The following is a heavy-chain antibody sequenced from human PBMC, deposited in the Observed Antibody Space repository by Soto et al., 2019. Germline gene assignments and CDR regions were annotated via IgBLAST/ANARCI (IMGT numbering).Heavy chain of an antibody. CDR2: IRSKTHGGTT. CDR3: SRLQLVDWHFDL. Sequence: EVQLVESGGGLVEPGRSLRLSCTTSGFTFGDYGVSWFRQAPGKGLEWVSFIRSKTHGGTTEDAASVKGRFTVSRDDSESIAYLQMNSLKTEDTAVYYCSRLQLVDWHFDLWGRGTLVTVSS. V-gene: IGHV3-49*03. J-gene: IGHJ2*01. CDR1: GFTFGDYG. D-gene: IGHD6-6*01.